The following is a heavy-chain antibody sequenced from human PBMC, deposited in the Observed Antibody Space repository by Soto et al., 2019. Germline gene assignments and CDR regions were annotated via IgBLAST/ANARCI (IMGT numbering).Heavy chain of an antibody. CDR2: ISFDGTKK. D-gene: IGHD4-17*01. J-gene: IGHJ6*02. CDR3: AREDDYGYRYINYGLDV. CDR1: GFTFNIYA. Sequence: GGSLRLSCAASGFTFNIYALHWVRQAPGKGLEWVAVISFDGTKKYYSDSVKGRFTISRDNLKNTLYLQMNDLRVEDAALYFCAREDDYGYRYINYGLDVWGQGTTVTVS. V-gene: IGHV3-30-3*01.